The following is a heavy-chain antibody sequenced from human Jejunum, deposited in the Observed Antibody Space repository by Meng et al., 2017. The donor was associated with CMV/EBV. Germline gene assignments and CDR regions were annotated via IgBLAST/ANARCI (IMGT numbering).Heavy chain of an antibody. CDR2: INTATRNP. Sequence: GYSFTTYAMTWVRRAPGQGLEWMGWINTATRNPTYAQGFRGRFVFSLDTSVSTAYLQINSLEAADTAVYYCARPSGFCSGGHCYPDYWGQGTLVTVSS. CDR3: ARPSGFCSGGHCYPDY. V-gene: IGHV7-4-1*02. CDR1: GYSFTTYA. D-gene: IGHD2-15*01. J-gene: IGHJ4*02.